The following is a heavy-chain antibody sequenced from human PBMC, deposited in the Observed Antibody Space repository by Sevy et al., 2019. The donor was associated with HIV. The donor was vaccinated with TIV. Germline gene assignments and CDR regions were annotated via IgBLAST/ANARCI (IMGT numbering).Heavy chain of an antibody. CDR2: ISGSGGST. J-gene: IGHJ2*01. CDR3: AKDPYYYASSGYPDVYFDL. D-gene: IGHD3-22*01. Sequence: GGSLRLSCAASGFTFSSYAMSWVRQAPGKGLEWVSAISGSGGSTYYADSVKGRFTISRDNSKNTLHLQMNSLRAEDTAVYYCAKDPYYYASSGYPDVYFDLWGRGTLVTVSS. V-gene: IGHV3-23*01. CDR1: GFTFSSYA.